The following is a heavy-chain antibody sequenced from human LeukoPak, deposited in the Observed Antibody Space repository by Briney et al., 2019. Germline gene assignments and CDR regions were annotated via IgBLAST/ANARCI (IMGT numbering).Heavy chain of an antibody. Sequence: SETLSLTCTVSGGSISSYYWSWIRQPPGKGLEWIGYIYYSGSTNYNPSLKSRVTISVDTSKNQFSLKLSSVTAADTAVYYCARATTMGRFDPWGQGTLVTVSS. D-gene: IGHD3-10*01. CDR3: ARATTMGRFDP. CDR2: IYYSGST. V-gene: IGHV4-59*01. CDR1: GGSISSYY. J-gene: IGHJ5*02.